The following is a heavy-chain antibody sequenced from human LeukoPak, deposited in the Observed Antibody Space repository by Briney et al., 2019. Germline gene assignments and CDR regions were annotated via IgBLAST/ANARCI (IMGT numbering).Heavy chain of an antibody. CDR3: ARSPARGYDILTGYNDY. CDR1: GYTFTAYT. D-gene: IGHD3-9*01. V-gene: IGHV1-18*01. Sequence: ASVKVSCKASGYTFTAYTISWVRQAPGQGLEWMGWISGCNGNTNYAQKVQGRVTMTTDTSTSTAYMELRSLRSDDTAVYYCARSPARGYDILTGYNDYWGQGTPATVSS. CDR2: ISGCNGNT. J-gene: IGHJ4*02.